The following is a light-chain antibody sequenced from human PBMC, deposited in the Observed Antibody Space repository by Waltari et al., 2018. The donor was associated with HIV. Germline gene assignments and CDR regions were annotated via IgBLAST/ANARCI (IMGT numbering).Light chain of an antibody. J-gene: IGLJ2*01. CDR3: QSFDNSVNGPVI. V-gene: IGLV1-40*01. CDR1: SSNIGAGYD. Sequence: QSVLTQPPSVSGAPGQSVTISCFGGSSNIGAGYDVHWYQQIPGAAPKLLIYHSSGRPSGVPGRFSGSKSDTSASLAITGLQAEDEGDYYCQSFDNSVNGPVIFGGGTKLTVL. CDR2: HSS.